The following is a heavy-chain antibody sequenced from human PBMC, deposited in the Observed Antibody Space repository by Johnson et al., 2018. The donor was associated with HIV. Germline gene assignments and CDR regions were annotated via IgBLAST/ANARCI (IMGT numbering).Heavy chain of an antibody. J-gene: IGHJ3*02. CDR3: TKGRIFGVVINTGAFDI. CDR1: GFTFSSYA. CDR2: ISYDGSKK. V-gene: IGHV3-30*04. D-gene: IGHD3-3*01. Sequence: QVQLVESGGGLVKAGGSLRLSCAASGFTFSSYAMHWVRQAPGKGLEWVAVISYDGSKKFYADSVKGRFTISRDNSKNTLYLQMNSLRAEDTAVYYCTKGRIFGVVINTGAFDIWGQGTMVTVSS.